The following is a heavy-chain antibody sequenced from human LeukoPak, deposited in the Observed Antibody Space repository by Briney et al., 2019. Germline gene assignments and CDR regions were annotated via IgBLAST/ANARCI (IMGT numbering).Heavy chain of an antibody. CDR1: GFTFSSYG. D-gene: IGHD4-23*01. V-gene: IGHV3-23*01. CDR2: ISGSGGST. J-gene: IGHJ5*02. CDR3: ARDRGGSDYGGNRPGWFDP. Sequence: GGSLRLSCAASGFTFSSYGMSWVRQAPGKGLEWVSAISGSGGSTYYADSVKGRFTISRDNSKNTLYLQMNSLRAEDTAVYYCARDRGGSDYGGNRPGWFDPWGQGTLVTVSS.